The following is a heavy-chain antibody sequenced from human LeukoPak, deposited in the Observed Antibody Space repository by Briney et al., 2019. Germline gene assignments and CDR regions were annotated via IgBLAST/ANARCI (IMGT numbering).Heavy chain of an antibody. V-gene: IGHV3-74*01. J-gene: IGHJ4*02. D-gene: IGHD1-26*01. CDR1: GFTFSSYW. CDR3: ARKGLGGELGGFDS. CDR2: INSDGSTT. Sequence: GGSLRLSCAASGFTFSSYWMHWVRQAPGKGLVWVSRINSDGSTTNYADSVKGRFTISRDNAKNSLYLQMNSLRVDDTALYHCARKGLGGELGGFDSWGQGTLVTVSS.